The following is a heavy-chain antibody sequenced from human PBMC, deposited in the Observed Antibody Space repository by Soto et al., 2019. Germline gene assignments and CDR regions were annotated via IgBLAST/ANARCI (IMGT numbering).Heavy chain of an antibody. J-gene: IGHJ4*02. D-gene: IGHD3-22*01. V-gene: IGHV1-18*04. Sequence: GGSVKVSFKASGYPFTSYGISLVRQAPGQGLEWIGWIRAYNGNTNYSQKLQGRVTMTTDTSTSTAYMELRSLRSDDTAVYYCAREAGPNPNYYDSSGYYGGSYYFDYWGQGTLVTVSS. CDR3: AREAGPNPNYYDSSGYYGGSYYFDY. CDR2: IRAYNGNT. CDR1: GYPFTSYG.